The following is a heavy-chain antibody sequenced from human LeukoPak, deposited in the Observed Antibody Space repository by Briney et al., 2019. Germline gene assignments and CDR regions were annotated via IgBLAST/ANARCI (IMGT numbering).Heavy chain of an antibody. CDR2: IFPSGGEI. V-gene: IGHV3-21*04. CDR1: GFTFSSYS. CDR3: ATYRQVLLPFES. J-gene: IGHJ4*02. D-gene: IGHD2-8*02. Sequence: GGSLRLSCAASGFTFSSYSMNWVRQAPGKGLEWVSSIFPSGGEIHYADSVRGRFTISRDNSKSTLSLQMNSLRAEDTAIYYCATYRQVLLPFESWGQGTLVTVSS.